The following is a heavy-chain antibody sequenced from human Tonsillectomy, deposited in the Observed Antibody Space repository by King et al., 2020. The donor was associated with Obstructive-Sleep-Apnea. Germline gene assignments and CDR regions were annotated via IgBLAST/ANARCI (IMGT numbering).Heavy chain of an antibody. Sequence: VQLVESGGGLVQPGGSLRLSCAAYGFTFSSYWMSWVRQAPGKGLEWVANIKQDGSEKYYVDSVKGRFTISRDNAKNSLYLQMNSLRAEDTAVYYCARVGAAAGTLDYYYYGMDVWGQGTTVTVSS. J-gene: IGHJ6*02. D-gene: IGHD6-13*01. V-gene: IGHV3-7*01. CDR2: IKQDGSEK. CDR1: GFTFSSYW. CDR3: ARVGAAAGTLDYYYYGMDV.